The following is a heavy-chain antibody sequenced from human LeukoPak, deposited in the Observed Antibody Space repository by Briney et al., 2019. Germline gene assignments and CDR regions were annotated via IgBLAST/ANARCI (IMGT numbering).Heavy chain of an antibody. CDR2: ISWNSGSI. D-gene: IGHD3-10*01. CDR3: AKDGSGYYYGSGSHFDY. Sequence: GGSLRLSCAASGFTFDDYAMHWVRQAPGKGLEWVSGISWNSGSIGYADSVKGRFTISRDNAKNSLYLQMNSLRAEDTALYYCAKDGSGYYYGSGSHFDYWGQGTLATVSS. J-gene: IGHJ4*02. CDR1: GFTFDDYA. V-gene: IGHV3-9*01.